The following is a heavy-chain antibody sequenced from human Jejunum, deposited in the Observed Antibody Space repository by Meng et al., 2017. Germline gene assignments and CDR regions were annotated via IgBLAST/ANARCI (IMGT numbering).Heavy chain of an antibody. D-gene: IGHD1-26*01. CDR2: INPDGSGK. CDR3: TRVSLGSPSDH. CDR1: GFSFSDSW. J-gene: IGHJ4*02. V-gene: IGHV3-7*01. Sequence: GGSLRLSCGASGFSFSDSWMNWVRQAPGKGLEWVANINPDGSGKYYVDSVKGRFTISRDNAKNSLSLQMNSLRAEDTAIYYCTRVSLGSPSDHWGQGSLVTVSS.